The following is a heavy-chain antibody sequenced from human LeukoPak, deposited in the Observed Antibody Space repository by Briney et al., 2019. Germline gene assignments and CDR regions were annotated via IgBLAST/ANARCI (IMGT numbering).Heavy chain of an antibody. Sequence: SETLSLTCTVSGGSISSGSYYWSWIRQPAGKGLEWIGRIYTSGSTNYNPSLKSRVTISVDTSKNQFSLKLSSVTAAVTAVYYCARGSVAVAGWEWFDPWGQGTLVTVSS. CDR1: GGSISSGSYY. V-gene: IGHV4-61*02. D-gene: IGHD6-19*01. CDR2: IYTSGST. J-gene: IGHJ5*02. CDR3: ARGSVAVAGWEWFDP.